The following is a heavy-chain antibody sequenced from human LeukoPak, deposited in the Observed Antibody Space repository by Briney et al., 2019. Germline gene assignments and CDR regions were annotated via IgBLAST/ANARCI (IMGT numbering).Heavy chain of an antibody. Sequence: GGSLRLSCAASGFTFSGSAMHWVRQASGKGLEWVGRIRSKANSYATAYAASVKGRFTISRDDSKNTAYLQMNSLNSEASAVYYCTRHSSGYCSSTSCQRVNYWGQGTLVTVSS. V-gene: IGHV3-73*01. CDR1: GFTFSGSA. CDR3: TRHSSGYCSSTSCQRVNY. J-gene: IGHJ4*02. D-gene: IGHD2-2*01. CDR2: IRSKANSYAT.